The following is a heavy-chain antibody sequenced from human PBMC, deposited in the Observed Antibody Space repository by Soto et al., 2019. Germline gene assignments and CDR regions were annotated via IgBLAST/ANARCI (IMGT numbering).Heavy chain of an antibody. V-gene: IGHV3-72*01. D-gene: IGHD3-10*01. Sequence: GGSLRLSCAASGFTFSDHYMDWVRQAPAKGLEWVGRTRNRANGYTTEYAASVKGRFTISRDDSKNSLYLQMNSLKTDDTAVYDCARAFYGSGSYSLDYWGQGALVTVSS. CDR1: GFTFSDHY. CDR2: TRNRANGYTT. J-gene: IGHJ4*02. CDR3: ARAFYGSGSYSLDY.